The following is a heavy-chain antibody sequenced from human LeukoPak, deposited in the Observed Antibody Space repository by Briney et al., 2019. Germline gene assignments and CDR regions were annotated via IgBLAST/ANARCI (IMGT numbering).Heavy chain of an antibody. CDR2: IIPIFGTA. Sequence: GASVKVSCKASGGTFSSYAISWVRQAPGQGLEWMGGIIPIFGTANYAQKFQGRATITADESTSTAYMELSSLRSEDTAVYYCASYYYDRGGYFDYWGQGTLVTVSS. J-gene: IGHJ4*02. D-gene: IGHD3-22*01. V-gene: IGHV1-69*13. CDR3: ASYYYDRGGYFDY. CDR1: GGTFSSYA.